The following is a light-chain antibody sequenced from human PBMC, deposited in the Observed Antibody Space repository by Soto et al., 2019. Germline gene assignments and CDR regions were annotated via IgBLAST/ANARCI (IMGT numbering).Light chain of an antibody. V-gene: IGKV3-20*01. Sequence: EIVLTQSPGTLSLSPGERAALSCRASQSISRSYLAWYQQKRGQAPRLLIYGTSNRATGIPDRFNGSGSGTDFTLTISSLEPEDFAVYYCQQYGSSPLTFGGGTKVDNK. CDR1: QSISRSY. J-gene: IGKJ4*02. CDR3: QQYGSSPLT. CDR2: GTS.